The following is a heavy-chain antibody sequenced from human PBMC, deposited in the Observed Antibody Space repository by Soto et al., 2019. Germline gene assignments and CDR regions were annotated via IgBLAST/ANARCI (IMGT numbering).Heavy chain of an antibody. CDR3: ARGYCSGGSGYFDSIY. CDR2: ISYDGSNK. Sequence: GGSLRLSCAVSGFTFSDYGMHWVRQAPGKGLEWVAVISYDGSNKYYADSVKGRFTISRDNSKNTLYLQMNSLRAEDTAVYYCARGYCSGGSGYFDSIYWGQGTLVTVSS. D-gene: IGHD2-15*01. V-gene: IGHV3-30*03. CDR1: GFTFSDYG. J-gene: IGHJ4*02.